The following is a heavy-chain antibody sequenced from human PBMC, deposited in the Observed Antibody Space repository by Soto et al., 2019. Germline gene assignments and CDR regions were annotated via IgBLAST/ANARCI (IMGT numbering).Heavy chain of an antibody. J-gene: IGHJ3*02. CDR3: ARVPSFLGYCTNGVCYRLAFDI. Sequence: GASVKVSCKASGYTFTSYDINWVRQATGQGLEWMGWMNPNSGNTGYAQKFQGRVTMTRNTSISTAYMELSSLRSEDTAVYYCARVPSFLGYCTNGVCYRLAFDIWG. V-gene: IGHV1-8*01. CDR1: GYTFTSYD. D-gene: IGHD2-8*01. CDR2: MNPNSGNT.